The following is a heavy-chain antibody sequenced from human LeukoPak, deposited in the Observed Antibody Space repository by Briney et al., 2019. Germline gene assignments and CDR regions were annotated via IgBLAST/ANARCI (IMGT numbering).Heavy chain of an antibody. Sequence: GASVKVSCKASGYTFTGYYMHWVRQAPGQGLEWMGWISAYNGNTNYAQKLQGRVTMTTDTSTSTAYMELRSLRSDDTAVYYCATVVLPAYNWFDPWGQGTLVTVSS. CDR3: ATVVLPAYNWFDP. D-gene: IGHD2-2*01. J-gene: IGHJ5*02. V-gene: IGHV1-18*04. CDR1: GYTFTGYY. CDR2: ISAYNGNT.